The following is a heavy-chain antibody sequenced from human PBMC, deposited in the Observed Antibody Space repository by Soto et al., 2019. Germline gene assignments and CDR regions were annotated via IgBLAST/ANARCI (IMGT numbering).Heavy chain of an antibody. CDR3: ARELGVTYAFDI. CDR1: GVSISSYY. D-gene: IGHD1-26*01. V-gene: IGHV4-59*01. Sequence: TLSLTCTVSGVSISSYYWSWIRQPPGKGLEWIGYIYYSGSTNYNPSLKSRVTISVDTSKNQFSLKLSSVTAADTAVYYCARELGVTYAFDIWGQGTMVTVSS. J-gene: IGHJ3*02. CDR2: IYYSGST.